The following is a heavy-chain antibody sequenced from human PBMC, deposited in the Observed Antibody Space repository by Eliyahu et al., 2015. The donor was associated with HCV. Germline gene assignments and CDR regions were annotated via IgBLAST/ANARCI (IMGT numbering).Heavy chain of an antibody. CDR2: IWYDGSNK. D-gene: IGHD2-2*01. V-gene: IGHV3-33*01. CDR3: ARDLGLTYCSSTSCYYNHYGMDV. J-gene: IGHJ6*02. CDR1: GFTFXSYG. Sequence: QVQLVESXGGVVQPGRSLRXSCXASGFTFXSYGXHWVRRAPGKGLEWVAVIWYDGSNKYXADSVKGRFTISRDNSKNTLYLQMNSLRAEDTAVYYCARDLGLTYCSSTSCYYNHYGMDVWGQGTTVTVSS.